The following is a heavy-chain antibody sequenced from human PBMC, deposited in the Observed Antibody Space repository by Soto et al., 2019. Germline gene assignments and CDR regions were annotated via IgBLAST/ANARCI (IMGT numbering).Heavy chain of an antibody. Sequence: PGGSLRLSCAASGLTFSSYAMSWVRQAPGKGLEWVSAISGSGGSTYYADSVKGRFTISRDNSKNTLYLQMNSLRAEDTAVYYCAKDRVRSVAGTPYYFDYWGQGTLVTVSS. CDR3: AKDRVRSVAGTPYYFDY. CDR2: ISGSGGST. D-gene: IGHD6-19*01. CDR1: GLTFSSYA. V-gene: IGHV3-23*01. J-gene: IGHJ4*02.